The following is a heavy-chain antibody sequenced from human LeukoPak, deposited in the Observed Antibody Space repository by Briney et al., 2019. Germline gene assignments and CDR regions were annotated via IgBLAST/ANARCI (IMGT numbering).Heavy chain of an antibody. CDR1: GGSISSGDYY. CDR2: IYYSGST. CDR3: ARVTIGGETAEYFDY. Sequence: NPSETLSLTCTVSGGSISSGDYYWRWIRQPPGKGLEWIGYIYYSGSTYYNPSLKSRVTISVDTSKNQFSLKLSSVTAADTAVYYCARVTIGGETAEYFDYWGQGTLVTVSS. V-gene: IGHV4-30-4*01. J-gene: IGHJ4*02. D-gene: IGHD3-16*01.